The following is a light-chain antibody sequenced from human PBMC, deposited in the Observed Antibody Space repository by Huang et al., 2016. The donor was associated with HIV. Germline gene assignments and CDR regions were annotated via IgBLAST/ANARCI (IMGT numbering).Light chain of an antibody. CDR2: WAS. V-gene: IGKV4-1*01. CDR1: QSVLYSSINKNY. Sequence: DIVMTQSPDSLAVSLRERATIHCKSSQSVLYSSINKNYLAWYQQKPGQPPKLLIYWASTRESGVPDRFSGSGSGTDFTLTISSLQAEDVAVYYCQQYYSTPYTFGQGTKLEIK. J-gene: IGKJ2*01. CDR3: QQYYSTPYT.